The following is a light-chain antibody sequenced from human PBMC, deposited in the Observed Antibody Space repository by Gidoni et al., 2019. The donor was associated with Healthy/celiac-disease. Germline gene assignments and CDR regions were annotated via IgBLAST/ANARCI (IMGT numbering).Light chain of an antibody. CDR3: QSYDSSLSGHVV. J-gene: IGLJ2*01. CDR1: SSNIGAGYD. CDR2: GNS. Sequence: QSVLTQPPSVSGAPGQRVTISCTGSSSNIGAGYDVHWYPQRPGPAPNLLIYGNSHRPSGVPDRFSGSKSGTSASLAITGLQAEDEADYYCQSYDSSLSGHVVFGGGTKLTVL. V-gene: IGLV1-40*01.